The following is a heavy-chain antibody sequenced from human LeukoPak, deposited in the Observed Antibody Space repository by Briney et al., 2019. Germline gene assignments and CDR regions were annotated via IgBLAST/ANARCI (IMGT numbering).Heavy chain of an antibody. Sequence: GGSLRLSCAASGFSFSSYWMSWVRQAPGKGLEWVANIKQDGSEKYYVDSVKGRFTISRDNSKNTLYLQMNSLRAEDTAVYYCARCRDGYNLEFDYWGQGTLVTVSS. J-gene: IGHJ4*02. CDR3: ARCRDGYNLEFDY. V-gene: IGHV3-7*01. D-gene: IGHD5-24*01. CDR1: GFSFSSYW. CDR2: IKQDGSEK.